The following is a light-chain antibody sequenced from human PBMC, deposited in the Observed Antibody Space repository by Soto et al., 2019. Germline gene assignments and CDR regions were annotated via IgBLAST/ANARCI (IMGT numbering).Light chain of an antibody. V-gene: IGKV3-20*01. CDR2: GAS. Sequence: IVLTQSPGTLSSSPGETATLSCRASQSVSRSYLAWYQHKPGQAPRLLMYGASSRATGIPDRFSGGGSGTDFTLTISRLETEDFAVYYCQQYGSSPITFGQGTRLEIK. CDR1: QSVSRSY. CDR3: QQYGSSPIT. J-gene: IGKJ5*01.